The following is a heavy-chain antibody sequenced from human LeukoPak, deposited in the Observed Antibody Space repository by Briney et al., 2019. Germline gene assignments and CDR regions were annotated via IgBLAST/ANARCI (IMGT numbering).Heavy chain of an antibody. D-gene: IGHD6-6*01. V-gene: IGHV3-23*01. CDR2: ISGSGTNT. J-gene: IGHJ4*02. Sequence: GGSLRLSCAASGFTFSSYAMNWVRQAPGKGLEWVSGISGSGTNTDYIDSVKGRFTVSRDNSKNTLYLQMNSLRAEDTAVYYCAKAVAARGSVYWGQGTLVTVSS. CDR3: AKAVAARGSVY. CDR1: GFTFSSYA.